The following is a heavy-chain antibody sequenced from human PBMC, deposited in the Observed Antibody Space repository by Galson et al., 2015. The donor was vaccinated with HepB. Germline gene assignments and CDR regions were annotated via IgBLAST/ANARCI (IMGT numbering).Heavy chain of an antibody. V-gene: IGHV1-24*01. D-gene: IGHD1-26*01. CDR3: TTDPKITWESHLGAFDI. CDR2: FDPEDGEP. J-gene: IGHJ3*02. Sequence: SVKVSCKVSGYTLTELSTHWVRQAPGKGLEWMGGFDPEDGEPVYAQKFQGRVTMTEDASTDTAYMELSSLISEDTAVYYCTTDPKITWESHLGAFDIWGRGTLVTVSS. CDR1: GYTLTELS.